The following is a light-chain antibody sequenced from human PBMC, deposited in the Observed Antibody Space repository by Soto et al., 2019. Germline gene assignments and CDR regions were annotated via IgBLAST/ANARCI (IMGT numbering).Light chain of an antibody. CDR2: RNN. CDR3: AAWDDTVRSYV. Sequence: QPVLTQPPSVSGTPGQRVTISCSGSISNIGNNYVYWFQQLPGTAPKVLSNRNNQRPSGVPDRFSGSKSGTSASLAISGLRSEDEAEYCCAAWDDTVRSYVFGTGTKLTVL. CDR1: ISNIGNNY. V-gene: IGLV1-47*01. J-gene: IGLJ1*01.